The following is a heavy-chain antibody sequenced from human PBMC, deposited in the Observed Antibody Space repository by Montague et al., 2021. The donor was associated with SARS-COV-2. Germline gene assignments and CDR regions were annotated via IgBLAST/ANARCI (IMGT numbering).Heavy chain of an antibody. CDR1: GGSVSSGSYY. Sequence: SETLSLTCTVSGGSVSSGSYYWSWIRQPPGKGLEWIGYIYYGGSTNYNPPLKSRVTISVDTSKNQFSLKLSSVTAADTAVYYCARDPRHITIFGVVTRYGMDVWGQGTAVTVSS. D-gene: IGHD3-3*01. CDR2: IYYGGST. V-gene: IGHV4-61*01. J-gene: IGHJ6*02. CDR3: ARDPRHITIFGVVTRYGMDV.